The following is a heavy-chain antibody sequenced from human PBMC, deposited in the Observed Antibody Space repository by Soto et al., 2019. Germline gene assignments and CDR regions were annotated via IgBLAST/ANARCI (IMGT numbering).Heavy chain of an antibody. D-gene: IGHD3-10*02. CDR2: SSNSGTFT. Sequence: PGGSLRLSCAASGFSISYHYMSWIRQAPGKGLEWVSYSSNSGTFTKYADSVKGRFSISRDNAKNSLYLEINSLRGEDTAIYYCARSGDNYNVLDYWGQGTPVTVSS. J-gene: IGHJ4*02. CDR1: GFSISYHY. V-gene: IGHV3-11*03. CDR3: ARSGDNYNVLDY.